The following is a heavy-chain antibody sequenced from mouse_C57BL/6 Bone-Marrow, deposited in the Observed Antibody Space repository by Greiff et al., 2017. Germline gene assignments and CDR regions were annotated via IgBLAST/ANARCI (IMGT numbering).Heavy chain of an antibody. V-gene: IGHV5-6*01. CDR1: GFTFSSYG. CDR2: ISSGGSYT. CDR3: ARPPFAY. Sequence: EVKLMESGGDLVKPGGSLKLSCAASGFTFSSYGMSWVRQTPDKRLEWVATISSGGSYTYYPDSVKGRFTISRDNAKNTRYLQMSSLKSEDTAMYYCARPPFAYWGQGTLVTVSA. J-gene: IGHJ3*01.